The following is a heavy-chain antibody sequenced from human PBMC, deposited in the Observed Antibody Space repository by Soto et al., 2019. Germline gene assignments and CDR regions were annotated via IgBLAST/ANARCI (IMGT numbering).Heavy chain of an antibody. CDR3: AACHLWRRPWTDTRLDY. CDR1: GDSINTSHW. Sequence: SSETLSLTCTVSGDSINTSHWWIWLRQPPEKGLEWIGQISHSGNTNSNPSLTRRVTISVDKSKNHFSLKLTSVTAADTAVYYCAACHLWRRPWTDTRLDYWGQGSVRTV. J-gene: IGHJ4*02. CDR2: ISHSGNT. D-gene: IGHD3-3*02. V-gene: IGHV4-4*02.